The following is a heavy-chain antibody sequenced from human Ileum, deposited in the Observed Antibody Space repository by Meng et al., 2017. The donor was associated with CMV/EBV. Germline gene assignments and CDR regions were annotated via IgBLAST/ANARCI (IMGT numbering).Heavy chain of an antibody. Sequence: SLKISCAASGFTFSSYAMSWVRQAPGKGLEWVSGISWNSGSIGYADSVKGRFTISRDNAKNSLYLQMNSLRAEDTALYYCSKADGYSSSRYGIDYWGQGTLVTVSS. CDR3: SKADGYSSSRYGIDY. V-gene: IGHV3-9*01. CDR1: GFTFSSYA. J-gene: IGHJ4*02. D-gene: IGHD6-13*01. CDR2: ISWNSGSI.